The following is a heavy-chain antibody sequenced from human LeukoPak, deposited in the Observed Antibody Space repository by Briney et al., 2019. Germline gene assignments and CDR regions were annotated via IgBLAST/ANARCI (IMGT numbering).Heavy chain of an antibody. Sequence: GASVKVSCEASGYTFTSHGISWVRQAPGQGLEWMGWISVYNGNTNYAQKFQGRVTMTTDTSTSTAYMELRSLTSDDTAVYYCARGGDSSSSFYWGQGTLVTVSS. V-gene: IGHV1-18*01. CDR3: ARGGDSSSSFY. CDR2: ISVYNGNT. D-gene: IGHD6-6*01. CDR1: GYTFTSHG. J-gene: IGHJ4*02.